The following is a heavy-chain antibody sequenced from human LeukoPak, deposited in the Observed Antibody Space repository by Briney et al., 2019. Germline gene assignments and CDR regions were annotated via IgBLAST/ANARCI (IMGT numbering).Heavy chain of an antibody. CDR1: GGSFSGYY. CDR2: INHSGST. Sequence: SETLSLTCAVYGGSFSGYYWSWIRQPPGKGLEWIGEINHSGSTNYNPSLKSRVTMSVDTSKNQFSLKLSSVTAADTAVYYCAAYYSRGTYYFDYWGQGTLVTVSS. V-gene: IGHV4-34*01. J-gene: IGHJ4*02. D-gene: IGHD6-13*01. CDR3: AAYYSRGTYYFDY.